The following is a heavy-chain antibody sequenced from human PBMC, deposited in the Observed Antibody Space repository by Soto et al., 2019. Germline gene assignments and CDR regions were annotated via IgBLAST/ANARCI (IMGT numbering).Heavy chain of an antibody. CDR2: INPNSGDT. CDR3: ARKITGTTGVFDY. D-gene: IGHD1-20*01. V-gene: IGHV1-2*04. J-gene: IGHJ4*02. CDR1: GYTFTGYY. Sequence: GASVKVSCKASGYTFTGYYMHWVRQAPGQGLEWMGGINPNSGDTNYAPKFQGWATMTRDTSISTAYMELSRLRSDDTAVYYCARKITGTTGVFDYWGQGTLVTVSS.